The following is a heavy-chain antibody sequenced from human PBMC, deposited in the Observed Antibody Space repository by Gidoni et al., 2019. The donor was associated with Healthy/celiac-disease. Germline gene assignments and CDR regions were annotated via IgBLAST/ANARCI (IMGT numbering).Heavy chain of an antibody. V-gene: IGHV4-39*01. D-gene: IGHD3-10*01. Sequence: QLQLQESGPGLVKPSETLSLTCTVSGGSISSSSYYWGWIRQPPGKGLEWIGSIYYSGSTYYNPSLKSRVTISVDTSKNQFSLKLSSVTAADTAVYYCARDGSHLRFGELLGGFDYWGQGTLVTVSS. J-gene: IGHJ4*02. CDR3: ARDGSHLRFGELLGGFDY. CDR1: GGSISSSSYY. CDR2: IYYSGST.